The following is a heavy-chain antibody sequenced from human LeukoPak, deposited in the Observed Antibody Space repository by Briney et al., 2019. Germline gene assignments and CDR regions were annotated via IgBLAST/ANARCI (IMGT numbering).Heavy chain of an antibody. Sequence: SVKVSCKASGGTFSSHAISWVRQAPGQGLEWMGGIIPIFGTANYAQKFQGRVTITADKSTSTAYMELSSLRSEDTAVYYCAREPSYDSSGYQVDYWGQGTLVTVSS. CDR2: IIPIFGTA. J-gene: IGHJ4*02. CDR3: AREPSYDSSGYQVDY. V-gene: IGHV1-69*06. CDR1: GGTFSSHA. D-gene: IGHD3-22*01.